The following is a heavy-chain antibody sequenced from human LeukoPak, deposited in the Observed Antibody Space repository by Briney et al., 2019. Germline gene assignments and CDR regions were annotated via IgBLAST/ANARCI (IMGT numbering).Heavy chain of an antibody. CDR3: AKDPSVQWLRSWNGMDV. Sequence: GGSLRLSCAASGFTFSSYAMSWVRQAPGKGLELVSAISGSGGSTYYADSVKGRFTISRDNSKNTLYLQMNSLRAEDTAVYYCAKDPSVQWLRSWNGMDVWGQGTTVTVSS. CDR1: GFTFSSYA. V-gene: IGHV3-23*01. D-gene: IGHD6-19*01. J-gene: IGHJ6*02. CDR2: ISGSGGST.